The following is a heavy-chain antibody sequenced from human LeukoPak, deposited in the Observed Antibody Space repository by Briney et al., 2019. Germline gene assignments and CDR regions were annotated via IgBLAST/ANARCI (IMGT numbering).Heavy chain of an antibody. CDR2: INPSGGST. CDR1: GYTFTSYY. J-gene: IGHJ4*02. Sequence: ASVKVSCKASGYTFTSYYMHWVRQAPGQGLEWMGIINPSGGSTSYAQMFQGRVTMTRDTSTSTVYMELSSLRSEDTAVYYCARANPKAGYYYDSSGSLRGYYFDYWGQGTLVTVSS. V-gene: IGHV1-46*01. CDR3: ARANPKAGYYYDSSGSLRGYYFDY. D-gene: IGHD3-22*01.